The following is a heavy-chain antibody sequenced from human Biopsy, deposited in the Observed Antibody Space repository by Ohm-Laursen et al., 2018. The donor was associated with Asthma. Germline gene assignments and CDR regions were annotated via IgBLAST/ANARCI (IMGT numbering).Heavy chain of an antibody. Sequence: SVKVSCKSLGGTFNTYVIGWVRQAPGQGLEWMGGINSVFGTTTYPQQFQDRVTITADDSPSTVYMELSSLRSEDTAVYYCARKAGSCISRTCYSLDFWGQGTLVTVSS. CDR1: GGTFNTYV. J-gene: IGHJ4*02. CDR3: ARKAGSCISRTCYSLDF. CDR2: INSVFGTT. V-gene: IGHV1-69*13. D-gene: IGHD2-2*01.